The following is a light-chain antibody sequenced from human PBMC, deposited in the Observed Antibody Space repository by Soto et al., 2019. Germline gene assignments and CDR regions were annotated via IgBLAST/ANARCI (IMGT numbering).Light chain of an antibody. V-gene: IGLV2-14*01. CDR2: EVS. CDR3: NSYTSKSTGV. Sequence: QSALTQPASVSGSPGQSITISCTGTSSDVGCYNYVSWYQQHPGKAPKLIIYEVSNRPSGVSNRFSGSKSGNTASLTISGLQAEDEADYYCNSYTSKSTGVFGNGTKLTVL. J-gene: IGLJ1*01. CDR1: SSDVGCYNY.